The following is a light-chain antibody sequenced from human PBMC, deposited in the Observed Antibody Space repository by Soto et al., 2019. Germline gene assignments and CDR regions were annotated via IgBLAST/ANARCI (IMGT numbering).Light chain of an antibody. Sequence: IVLTQSPGSLSLSPGERATLSCRASQSVTSNYFAWYQQKPGQAPRLLIYGASSRATGIADRFSGSGSGTDFTLTISRLEPEDFAVYYCQQYGSFPWTFGQGTKVEI. V-gene: IGKV3-20*01. CDR1: QSVTSNY. CDR3: QQYGSFPWT. CDR2: GAS. J-gene: IGKJ1*01.